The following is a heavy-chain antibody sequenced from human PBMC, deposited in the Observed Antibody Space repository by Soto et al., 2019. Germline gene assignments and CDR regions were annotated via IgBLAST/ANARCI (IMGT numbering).Heavy chain of an antibody. V-gene: IGHV1-46*01. J-gene: IGHJ6*02. CDR1: GYTFTSYY. Sequence: ASVKVSCKXSGYTFTSYYMHWVRQAPGQGLEWMGIINPSGGSTSYAQKFQGRVTMTRDTSTSTVYMELSSLRSEDTAVYYCARGAGTPYYYYGMDVWGQGTTVTVSS. CDR2: INPSGGST. CDR3: ARGAGTPYYYYGMDV. D-gene: IGHD1-1*01.